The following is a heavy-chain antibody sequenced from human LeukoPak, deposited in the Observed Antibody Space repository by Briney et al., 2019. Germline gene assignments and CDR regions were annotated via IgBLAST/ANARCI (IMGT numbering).Heavy chain of an antibody. CDR3: ARWCDYYDSSFDY. CDR2: IYYSGST. D-gene: IGHD3-22*01. CDR1: GGSISSYY. Sequence: SETLSLTCTVSGGSISSYYWSWIRQPPGKGREGIGYIYYSGSTNYNPSLKSRVTISVDTSKNQFSLKLSSVTAADTAVYYCARWCDYYDSSFDYWGQGTLVTVSS. V-gene: IGHV4-59*08. J-gene: IGHJ4*02.